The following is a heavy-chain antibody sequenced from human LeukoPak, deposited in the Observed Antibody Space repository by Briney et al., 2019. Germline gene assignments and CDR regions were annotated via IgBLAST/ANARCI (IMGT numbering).Heavy chain of an antibody. V-gene: IGHV4-59*01. Sequence: PSETLSLTCTVSGGSISSYYWSWIRQPPGKGLEWIGYIFYSGSTNYNPSLKSRVTISVDTSKNQFSLKLSSVTAADTAVYYCARGARDTMVRGVIRWFDPWGQGTLVTVSS. D-gene: IGHD3-10*01. CDR1: GGSISSYY. CDR3: ARGARDTMVRGVIRWFDP. J-gene: IGHJ5*02. CDR2: IFYSGST.